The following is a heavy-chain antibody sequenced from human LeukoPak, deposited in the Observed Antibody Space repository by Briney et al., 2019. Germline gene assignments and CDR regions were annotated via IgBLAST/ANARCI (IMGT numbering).Heavy chain of an antibody. Sequence: SVKVSCKASGGTFSSYAISWVRQAPGQGLEWMGGIIPIFGTANYAQKFQGRVTMTRDTSISTAYMELSRLRSDDTAVYYCARERGSSYGYWGQGTLVTVSS. CDR2: IIPIFGTA. CDR1: GGTFSSYA. J-gene: IGHJ4*02. CDR3: ARERGSSYGY. V-gene: IGHV1-69*05. D-gene: IGHD6-6*01.